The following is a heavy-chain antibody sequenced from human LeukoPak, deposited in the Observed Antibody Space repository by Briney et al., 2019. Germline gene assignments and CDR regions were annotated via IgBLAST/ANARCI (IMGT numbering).Heavy chain of an antibody. D-gene: IGHD2-8*02. V-gene: IGHV4-39*07. J-gene: IGHJ4*02. CDR2: IYYSGTT. Sequence: SETLSLTCTVSGGSISGSSSYWGWIRQPPGNGLERIGKIYYSGTTYHNPSLKSRVTISVDTSKNEFSLKLGSVTAADTAVYYCARSIQYWPHATFDSWGQGTLVTVSS. CDR1: GGSISGSSSY. CDR3: ARSIQYWPHATFDS.